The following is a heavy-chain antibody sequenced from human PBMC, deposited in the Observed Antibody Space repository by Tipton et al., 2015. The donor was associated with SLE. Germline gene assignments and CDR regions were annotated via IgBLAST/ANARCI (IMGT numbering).Heavy chain of an antibody. V-gene: IGHV3-66*02. CDR3: AGGDFWSGYDTVSDY. D-gene: IGHD3-3*01. CDR2: IYSGGST. CDR1: GFTVSSNY. J-gene: IGHJ4*02. Sequence: GALRLSCAASGFTVSSNYMSWVRQAPGKGLEWVSVIYSGGSTYYADSVKGRFTISRDNSKNTLYLQMNSLRAEDTAVYYCAGGDFWSGYDTVSDYWGQGTLVTVSS.